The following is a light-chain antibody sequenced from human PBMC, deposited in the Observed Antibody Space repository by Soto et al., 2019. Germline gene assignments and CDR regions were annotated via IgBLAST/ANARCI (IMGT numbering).Light chain of an antibody. CDR1: QGISSL. Sequence: AIQLTQSPSSLSASVGDRVSITCRASQGISSLLAWYQQKAGKAPNVLIYNASSLGSGVPSRFSGSGSGADFTLTISSLQPEDFGTYYCQQFKSYPLTFGGGTKVEIK. J-gene: IGKJ4*01. V-gene: IGKV1-13*02. CDR3: QQFKSYPLT. CDR2: NAS.